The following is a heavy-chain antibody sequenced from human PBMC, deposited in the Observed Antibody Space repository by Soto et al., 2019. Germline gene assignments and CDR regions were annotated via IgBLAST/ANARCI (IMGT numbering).Heavy chain of an antibody. J-gene: IGHJ4*02. CDR1: GGIFSSYS. CDR3: ARDRGPPFDYNSSGALDY. D-gene: IGHD3-10*01. V-gene: IGHV1-69*08. Sequence: QVQLVQSGAEVKKPGSSVKVSCKASGGIFSSYSFNWVRQAPGQGLEWMGGIIPILGTTNYAQKFQGRVTITADESTRTTYMELSSLRSEDEAVYYCARDRGPPFDYNSSGALDYWGQGTLVTVSS. CDR2: IIPILGTT.